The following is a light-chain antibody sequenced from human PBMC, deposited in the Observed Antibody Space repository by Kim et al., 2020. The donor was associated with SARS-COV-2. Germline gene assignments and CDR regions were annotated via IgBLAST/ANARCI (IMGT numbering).Light chain of an antibody. CDR2: AAS. CDR3: QQYFSYPLT. J-gene: IGKJ5*01. CDR1: QYVSNH. V-gene: IGKV1-16*01. Sequence: ASVGDKVTIICRSNQYVSNHVGWYQQKRGKAPKSLIYAASGLQSGVPSRFSAGGSGTYFTLTITNLQPEDFATYYCQQYFSYPLTFGQGTRLEIK.